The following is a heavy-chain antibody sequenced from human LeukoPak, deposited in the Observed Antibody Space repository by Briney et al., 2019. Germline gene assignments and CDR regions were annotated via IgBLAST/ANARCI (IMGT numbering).Heavy chain of an antibody. Sequence: PGGSLRLSCVASGFTFSNYFMNWVRQAPGKGLEWVSAISGSHTYIYYADSVKGRFTISRDNAKNTLFLQLNSLRAEDTAVYFCARAEDMATITGLDHSGQGTLVTVSS. CDR3: ARAEDMATITGLDH. V-gene: IGHV3-21*01. D-gene: IGHD5-24*01. J-gene: IGHJ4*02. CDR2: ISGSHTYI. CDR1: GFTFSNYF.